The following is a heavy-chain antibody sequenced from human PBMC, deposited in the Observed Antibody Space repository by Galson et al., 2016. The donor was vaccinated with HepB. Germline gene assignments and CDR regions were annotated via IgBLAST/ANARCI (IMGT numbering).Heavy chain of an antibody. CDR2: IWYDGINK. Sequence: SLRLSCAASGFTFSTYGMRWVRQAPGKGLEWVAVIWYDGINKYYADSVKGRFTISRDNSKNTLYPQMNSLRAEDTAVYYCARDLSGRSGLDYWGQGTLVTVPS. V-gene: IGHV3-33*01. CDR1: GFTFSTYG. D-gene: IGHD3-10*01. J-gene: IGHJ4*02. CDR3: ARDLSGRSGLDY.